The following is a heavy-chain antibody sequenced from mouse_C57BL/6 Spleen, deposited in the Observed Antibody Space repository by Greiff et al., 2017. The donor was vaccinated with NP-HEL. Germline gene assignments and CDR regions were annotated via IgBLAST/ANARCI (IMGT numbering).Heavy chain of an antibody. J-gene: IGHJ4*01. CDR2: IYPGDGDT. CDR3: ARSGPEGGAMDY. CDR1: GYAFSSSW. D-gene: IGHD3-2*02. Sequence: QVQLQQSGPELVKPGASVKISCKASGYAFSSSWMNWVKQRPGKGLEWIGRIYPGDGDTNYNGKFKGKATLTADKSSSTAYMQLSSLTSEDSAVYFCARSGPEGGAMDYWGQGTSVTVSS. V-gene: IGHV1-82*01.